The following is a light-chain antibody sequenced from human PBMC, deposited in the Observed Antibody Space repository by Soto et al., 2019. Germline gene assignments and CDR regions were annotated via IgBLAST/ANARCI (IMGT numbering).Light chain of an antibody. CDR1: QSIGHF. V-gene: IGKV3-11*01. Sequence: DIMVTQSPATLSLSPGESATLSCMASQSIGHFLVWYQQKPGQAPRLLISDASKRATGIPDRFSGSGSGTDFTLTISSLLSEDFATYYCQQYYSYPLTFGGGTKVDI. CDR2: DAS. J-gene: IGKJ4*01. CDR3: QQYYSYPLT.